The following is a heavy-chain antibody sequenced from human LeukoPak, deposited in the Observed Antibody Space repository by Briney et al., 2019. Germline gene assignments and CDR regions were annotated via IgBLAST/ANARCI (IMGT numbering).Heavy chain of an antibody. D-gene: IGHD1-26*01. CDR2: IYYCGST. J-gene: IGHJ4*02. V-gene: IGHV4-59*12. Sequence: KPSETLSLTCTVSGGSFSSNYWSWIRQPPGKGLEWIGYIYYCGSTNYNPSLKSRVTISLDTSKNQFSLKLSSVTAADTAVYYCARLTPWYTGSYHGVFDYWGQGTLVTVSS. CDR3: ARLTPWYTGSYHGVFDY. CDR1: GGSFSSNY.